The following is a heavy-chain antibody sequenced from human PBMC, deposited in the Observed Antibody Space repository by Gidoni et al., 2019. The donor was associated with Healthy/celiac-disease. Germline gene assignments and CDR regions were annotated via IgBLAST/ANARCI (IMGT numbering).Heavy chain of an antibody. CDR1: GLTFSSYG. J-gene: IGHJ4*02. Sequence: QVQLMESGGGEVQHGGSLRLAWAASGLTFSSYGMHWVRQAPGKWLEWVAFIRYDGSNKYYADSVKGRFTISRDNSKNTLYLQMNSLGAEDTAVYYCAKSGGFDYWGQGTLVTVSS. D-gene: IGHD2-15*01. CDR2: IRYDGSNK. CDR3: AKSGGFDY. V-gene: IGHV3-30*02.